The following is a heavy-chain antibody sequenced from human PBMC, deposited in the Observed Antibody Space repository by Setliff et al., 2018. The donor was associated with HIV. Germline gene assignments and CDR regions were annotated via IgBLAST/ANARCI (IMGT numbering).Heavy chain of an antibody. CDR3: ARGKVGYNGIMDV. Sequence: ASVKVSCKASGYTFTNYAMHWVRQAPGQRLEWMGWINAGNGNTKYSQEFQGRVTITRDTSASTAYMELSSLRSEDMAVYYCARGKVGYNGIMDVWGKGTTVTVSS. D-gene: IGHD1-26*01. CDR2: INAGNGNT. CDR1: GYTFTNYA. V-gene: IGHV1-3*03. J-gene: IGHJ6*04.